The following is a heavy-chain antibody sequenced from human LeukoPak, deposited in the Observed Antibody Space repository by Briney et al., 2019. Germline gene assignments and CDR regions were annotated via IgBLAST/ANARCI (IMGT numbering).Heavy chain of an antibody. CDR1: GGSISSYY. CDR2: IYYSGST. CDR3: ARAVAGISPFDY. D-gene: IGHD6-19*01. J-gene: IGHJ4*02. V-gene: IGHV4-59*01. Sequence: SETLSLTCTVSGGSISSYYWSWIRQPPGKGLEWIGYIYYSGSTNYNPSLKSRVTISVDTSKNQFSLKLSSVTAADTAVYYCARAVAGISPFDYWGQGALVTVSS.